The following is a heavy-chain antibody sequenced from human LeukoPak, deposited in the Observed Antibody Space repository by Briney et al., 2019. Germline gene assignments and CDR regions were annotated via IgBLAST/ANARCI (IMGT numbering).Heavy chain of an antibody. D-gene: IGHD1-1*01. Sequence: GGSLRLSCAASGFTFSSNSMNWVRQAPGKGLEWVSYISSSSSTIYYADSVKGRFTISRDNAKNSLYLQMNGLRDEDTAVYYCARDHSLTTGWFVYWGQGTLVTVSS. J-gene: IGHJ4*02. CDR1: GFTFSSNS. V-gene: IGHV3-48*02. CDR3: ARDHSLTTGWFVY. CDR2: ISSSSSTI.